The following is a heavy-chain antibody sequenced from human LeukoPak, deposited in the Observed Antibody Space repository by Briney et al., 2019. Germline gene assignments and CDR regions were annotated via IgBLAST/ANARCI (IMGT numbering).Heavy chain of an antibody. D-gene: IGHD3-10*01. Sequence: SETLSLTCTVSGGTISSYYGSWIRQPPGKGLEWIGYIYYSGSTNYNPSLKSRVTISVDTSKNQFSLKLTSVTAADTAVYYCARHAGGGFGTIDYWGQGTLVTVSS. CDR1: GGTISSYY. CDR2: IYYSGST. J-gene: IGHJ4*02. V-gene: IGHV4-59*08. CDR3: ARHAGGGFGTIDY.